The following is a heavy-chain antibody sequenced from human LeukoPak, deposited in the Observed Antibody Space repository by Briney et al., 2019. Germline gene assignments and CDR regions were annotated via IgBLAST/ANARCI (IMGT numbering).Heavy chain of an antibody. Sequence: PGGSLRLSCAASGFTFSSYNMNWVRQAPGKGLDWVSYISSSGTTMYYADSVKGRFTISRDNAKNSLYLQMNSLRAEDTALYYCVRDGITNFLTHWGQGTLVTVSS. J-gene: IGHJ4*02. V-gene: IGHV3-48*04. D-gene: IGHD2/OR15-2a*01. CDR1: GFTFSSYN. CDR2: ISSSGTTM. CDR3: VRDGITNFLTH.